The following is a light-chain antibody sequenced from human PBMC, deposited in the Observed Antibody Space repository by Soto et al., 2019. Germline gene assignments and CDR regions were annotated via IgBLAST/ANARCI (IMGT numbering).Light chain of an antibody. Sequence: QLVLTQSPSASASLGASVKLTCTLSSGHSNYAIAWHQQQPEKGPRYLMKVNSGGSHIKGDGIPDRFSGSSSGAERYLFISSLQSEDEADYYCQTWGTGSAFVVFGGGTQRTVL. V-gene: IGLV4-69*01. J-gene: IGLJ7*01. CDR2: VNSGGSH. CDR1: SGHSNYA. CDR3: QTWGTGSAFVV.